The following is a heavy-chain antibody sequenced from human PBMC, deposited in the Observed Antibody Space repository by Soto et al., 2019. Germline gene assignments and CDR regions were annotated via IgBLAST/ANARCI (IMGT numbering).Heavy chain of an antibody. D-gene: IGHD1-26*01. CDR3: ARDTNLSGSYLYYFDY. CDR2: IIPIFGTA. CDR1: GGTFSSYA. Sequence: GASVKVSCKASGGTFSSYAISWVRQAPGQGLEWMGGIIPIFGTANYAQKFQGRVTITADESTSTAYMELSSLRSEDTAVYYCARDTNLSGSYLYYFDYWGQGTLVTVAS. J-gene: IGHJ4*02. V-gene: IGHV1-69*13.